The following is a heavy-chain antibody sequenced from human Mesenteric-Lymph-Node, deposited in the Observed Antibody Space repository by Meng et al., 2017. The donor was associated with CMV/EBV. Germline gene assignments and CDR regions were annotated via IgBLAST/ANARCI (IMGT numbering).Heavy chain of an antibody. J-gene: IGHJ5*02. CDR2: INPNSGGT. Sequence: ASVKVSCKASGYTFTAHYIHWVRQAPGQGLEWMGWINPNSGGTNYAQNFQGRVTLTRDTSINTADMELTRLRSDDTALYYCARPYSSSWNGYNWFDPWGQGTLVTVSS. CDR1: GYTFTAHY. V-gene: IGHV1-2*02. D-gene: IGHD6-13*01. CDR3: ARPYSSSWNGYNWFDP.